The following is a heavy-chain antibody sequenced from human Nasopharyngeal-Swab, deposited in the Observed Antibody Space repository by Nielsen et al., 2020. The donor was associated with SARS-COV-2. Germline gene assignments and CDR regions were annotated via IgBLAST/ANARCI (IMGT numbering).Heavy chain of an antibody. D-gene: IGHD6-6*01. CDR3: AKDGIAALPLLRYYYYYYMDV. Sequence: GESLKISCAASGFTFSSYGMHWVRQAPGKGLEWVAVISYDGSNKYYADSVKGRFTISRDNSKNTLYLQMNSLRAEDTAVYYCAKDGIAALPLLRYYYYYYMDVWGKGTTVTVSS. J-gene: IGHJ6*03. CDR1: GFTFSSYG. CDR2: ISYDGSNK. V-gene: IGHV3-30*18.